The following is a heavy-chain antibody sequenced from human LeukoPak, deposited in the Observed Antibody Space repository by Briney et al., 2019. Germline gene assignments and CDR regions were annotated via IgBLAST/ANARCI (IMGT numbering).Heavy chain of an antibody. J-gene: IGHJ4*02. Sequence: GGSLRLSCAASGFIFSSHGMNWVPQAPGKGREWVSVISPSGDITYYADSVKGRFTISRDNSKNTLYLQINSLRPEDTAVYYCARDGRYCSTTSCYAYFDYWGQGTLVTVSS. CDR3: ARDGRYCSTTSCYAYFDY. V-gene: IGHV3-23*01. D-gene: IGHD2-2*01. CDR2: ISPSGDIT. CDR1: GFIFSSHG.